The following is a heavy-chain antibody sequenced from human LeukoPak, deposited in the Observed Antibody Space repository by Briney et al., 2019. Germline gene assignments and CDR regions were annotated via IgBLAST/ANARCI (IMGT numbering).Heavy chain of an antibody. J-gene: IGHJ6*02. V-gene: IGHV3-11*05. Sequence: GGSLRLSCAASGFTFSGYYMSWIRQAPGKGLEWVSYISSSSSYTNYADSVKGRFTISRDNAKNSLYLQMNSLRAEDTAVYYCARASNYDILTGYPYYGMDVWGQGTTVTVSS. CDR2: ISSSSSYT. CDR3: ARASNYDILTGYPYYGMDV. CDR1: GFTFSGYY. D-gene: IGHD3-9*01.